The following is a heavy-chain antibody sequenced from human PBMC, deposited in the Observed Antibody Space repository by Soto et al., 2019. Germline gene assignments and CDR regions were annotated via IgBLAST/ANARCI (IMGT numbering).Heavy chain of an antibody. D-gene: IGHD3-22*01. CDR1: GFTSSSYA. CDR3: AKLTMIVYGAFDI. V-gene: IGHV3-23*01. J-gene: IGHJ3*02. Sequence: GGSLRLSCAASGFTSSSYAMSWVRQAPGKGLEWVSAISGSGGSTYYADSVKGRFTISRDNSKNTLYLQMNSLRAEDTAVYYCAKLTMIVYGAFDIWGQGTMVTVSS. CDR2: ISGSGGST.